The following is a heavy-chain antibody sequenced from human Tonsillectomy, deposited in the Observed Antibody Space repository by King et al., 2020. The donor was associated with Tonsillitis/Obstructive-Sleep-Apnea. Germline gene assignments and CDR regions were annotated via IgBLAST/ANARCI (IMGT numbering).Heavy chain of an antibody. CDR3: ARVAKGDLSHIDY. CDR2: IWYDGSNK. V-gene: IGHV3-33*01. J-gene: IGHJ4*02. CDR1: GFTFSSYG. D-gene: IGHD2-21*02. Sequence: EQLVQSGGGVVQPGRSLRLSCAASGFTFSSYGMHWVRQPPGKGLEWVAVIWYDGSNKYYADSLKGRFTISRDNSKNTVYLLMNILRAEDTAVYYCARVAKGDLSHIDYWGQGTLVTVSP.